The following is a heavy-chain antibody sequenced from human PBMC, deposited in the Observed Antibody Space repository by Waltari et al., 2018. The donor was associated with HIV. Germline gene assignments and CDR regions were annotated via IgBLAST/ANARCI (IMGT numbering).Heavy chain of an antibody. J-gene: IGHJ2*01. CDR3: ARFFPTATTAGWYLDL. Sequence: QDHLVQSGPELTKRGASLKVSCKASGYRFRHLGICWVRQAPGQGLEWMGWFNSYNGDTKNAQKFQDRVTMTADTSTSTANMELRSLRSDDTAFYYCARFFPTATTAGWYLDLWGGGTLVTVSS. V-gene: IGHV1-18*01. CDR1: GYRFRHLG. D-gene: IGHD6-13*01. CDR2: FNSYNGDT.